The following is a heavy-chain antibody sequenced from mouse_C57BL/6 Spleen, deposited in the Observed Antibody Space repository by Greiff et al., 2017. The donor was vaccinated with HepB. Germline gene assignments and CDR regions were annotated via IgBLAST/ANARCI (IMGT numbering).Heavy chain of an antibody. CDR3: ARSDYYGSSYLAY. CDR2: IYPGDGDT. D-gene: IGHD1-1*01. V-gene: IGHV1-82*01. CDR1: GYAFSSSW. J-gene: IGHJ3*01. Sequence: QVQLKESGPELVKPGASVKISCKASGYAFSSSWMNWVKQRPGKGLEWIGRIYPGDGDTNYNGKFKGKATLTADKSSSTAYMQLSSLTSEDSAVYFCARSDYYGSSYLAYWGQVTLVTVSA.